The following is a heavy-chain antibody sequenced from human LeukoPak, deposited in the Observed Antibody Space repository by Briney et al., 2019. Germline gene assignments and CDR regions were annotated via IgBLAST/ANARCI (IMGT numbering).Heavy chain of an antibody. CDR2: ITSSSSFI. CDR1: GFTFRSYS. J-gene: IGHJ6*02. CDR3: ARDMTGRDCSGGSCYGYGLDV. Sequence: GGSLRLSCAASGFTFRSYSMNWVRQAPGKGLEWVCSITSSSSFIYHAESVKGRFTISRDNAKNSLYLQMNSLRAEDTAVYYCARDMTGRDCSGGSCYGYGLDVWGQGTTVTVSS. D-gene: IGHD2-15*01. V-gene: IGHV3-21*01.